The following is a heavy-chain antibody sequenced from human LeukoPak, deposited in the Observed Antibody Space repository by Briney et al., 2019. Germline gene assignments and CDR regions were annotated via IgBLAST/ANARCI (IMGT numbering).Heavy chain of an antibody. V-gene: IGHV4-38-2*02. Sequence: SETLSLTCTVSGYSISSGYYWGWIRQPPGKGLEWIGSIYHSGSTYYNPSLKSRVTISVDTSKNQFSLKLSSVTAADTAVYYCARAPGGATHAFGIWGQGTMVTVSS. D-gene: IGHD1-26*01. CDR3: ARAPGGATHAFGI. CDR1: GYSISSGYY. J-gene: IGHJ3*02. CDR2: IYHSGST.